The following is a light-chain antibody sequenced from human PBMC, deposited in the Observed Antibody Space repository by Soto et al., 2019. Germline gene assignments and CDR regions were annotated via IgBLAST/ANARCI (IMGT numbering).Light chain of an antibody. CDR1: QGFGSW. CDR2: KAT. V-gene: IGKV1-5*03. J-gene: IGKJ2*01. Sequence: EIKMPQSPPPLSGLLGDGLTFAARSSQGFGSWLAWYQKKPGKAPKLLFYKATNLQVGVPSRFSGSGSGTDIRLTISSLQPVDSATYFCQQYNDFQYTFGPGTKLEI. CDR3: QQYNDFQYT.